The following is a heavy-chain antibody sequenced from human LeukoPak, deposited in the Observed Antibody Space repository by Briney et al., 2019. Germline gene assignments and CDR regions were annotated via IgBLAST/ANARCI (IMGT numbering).Heavy chain of an antibody. J-gene: IGHJ4*02. Sequence: SETLSLTCTVSGGSISSGSYYWSWIRQPAGKGLEWIGRIYTSGSTNYNPSLKSRVTISVDTCKNQFSLKLSSVTAADTAVYYCARADYYDSSGYYGVYYFDYRGQGTLVTVSS. CDR1: GGSISSGSYY. CDR2: IYTSGST. CDR3: ARADYYDSSGYYGVYYFDY. D-gene: IGHD3-22*01. V-gene: IGHV4-61*02.